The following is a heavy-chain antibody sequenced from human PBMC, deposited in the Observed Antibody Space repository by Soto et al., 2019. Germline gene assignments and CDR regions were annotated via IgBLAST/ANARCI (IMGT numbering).Heavy chain of an antibody. D-gene: IGHD3-16*02. Sequence: ASVKVSCKASGYTFTSYGISWVRQAPGQGLEWMGWISAYNGNTNYAQKLQGRVTMTTDTSTSTAYMELRSLRSDDTAVYYCARDWRLTFGGVIVTGFDYWGQGTLVTVSS. J-gene: IGHJ4*02. CDR2: ISAYNGNT. CDR3: ARDWRLTFGGVIVTGFDY. V-gene: IGHV1-18*01. CDR1: GYTFTSYG.